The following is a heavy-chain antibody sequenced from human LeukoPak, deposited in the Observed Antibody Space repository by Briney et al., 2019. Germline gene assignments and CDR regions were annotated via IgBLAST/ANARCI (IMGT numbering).Heavy chain of an antibody. D-gene: IGHD6-13*01. CDR2: TYYRSKWYN. V-gene: IGHV6-1*01. CDR1: GDSVSCNSVA. CDR3: ARESSSWYGYFHH. Sequence: SQTLSLTCVISGDSVSCNSVAWNWIRQSPSRGLEWLGRTYYRSKWYNDYAVSVKSRININPDTSKNQFSLQLNYVTPEDTAVYYCARESSSWYGYFHHWGQGTLVTVSS. J-gene: IGHJ1*01.